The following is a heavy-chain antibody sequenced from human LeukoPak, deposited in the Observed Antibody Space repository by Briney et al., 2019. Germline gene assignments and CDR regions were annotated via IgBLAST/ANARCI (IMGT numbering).Heavy chain of an antibody. CDR3: ASSPRGSEYFTT. D-gene: IGHD3-10*01. CDR1: GDSVSSYY. Sequence: SETLSLTCTVSGDSVSSYYWSWIRQPPGKGLEWIGYIYYSGSTNYNPSLKSGVTISEDTSKNQFSLKLSSVTAADTAVYYCASSPRGSEYFTTGARAPWSPSPQ. J-gene: IGHJ1*01. CDR2: IYYSGST. V-gene: IGHV4-59*08.